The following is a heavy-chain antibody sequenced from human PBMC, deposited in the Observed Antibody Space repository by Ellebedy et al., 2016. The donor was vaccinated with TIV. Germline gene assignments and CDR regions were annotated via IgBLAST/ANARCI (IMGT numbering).Heavy chain of an antibody. V-gene: IGHV3-33*06. CDR3: AKDGSSGYHG. J-gene: IGHJ4*02. CDR1: GFTFDDYA. D-gene: IGHD3-22*01. CDR2: IWYDGSNK. Sequence: LSLTCAASGFTFDDYAMHWVRQAPGKGLEWVAVIWYDGSNKYYADSVKGRFTISRDNSKNTLYLQMNSLRAEDTAVYYCAKDGSSGYHGWGQGTLVTVSS.